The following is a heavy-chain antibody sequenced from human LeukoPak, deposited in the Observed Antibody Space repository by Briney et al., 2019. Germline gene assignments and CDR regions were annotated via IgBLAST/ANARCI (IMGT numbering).Heavy chain of an antibody. D-gene: IGHD6-19*01. J-gene: IGHJ4*02. CDR1: GGPISSSSDY. Sequence: SETLSLTWTVSGGPISSSSDYWGWIRQPPGKGLEWIGSVYYSGNTYYNPSLKSRVTISLDTSKNHFSLNLSSVTAADTAVYYCARPRSSGWSAPFDHWGQGTLVTVSS. V-gene: IGHV4-39*02. CDR3: ARPRSSGWSAPFDH. CDR2: VYYSGNT.